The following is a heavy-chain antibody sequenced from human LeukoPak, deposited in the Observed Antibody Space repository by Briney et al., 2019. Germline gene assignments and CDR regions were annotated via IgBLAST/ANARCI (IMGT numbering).Heavy chain of an antibody. CDR3: ARGRTTVTAYYYYYMDV. Sequence: SVKVSCKASGGTFSSYTISWVRQAPGQGLEWMGRIIPILGIANYAQKFQGRVTITADKSTSTAYMALSSLRSEDTAVYYCARGRTTVTAYYYYYMDVWGKGTTVTVSS. CDR1: GGTFSSYT. J-gene: IGHJ6*03. D-gene: IGHD4-11*01. V-gene: IGHV1-69*02. CDR2: IIPILGIA.